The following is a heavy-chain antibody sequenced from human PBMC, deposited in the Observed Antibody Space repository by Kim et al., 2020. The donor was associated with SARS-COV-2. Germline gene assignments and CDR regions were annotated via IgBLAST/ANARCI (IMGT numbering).Heavy chain of an antibody. CDR1: GFTFSNYA. D-gene: IGHD2-2*02. Sequence: GGSLRLSCAASGFTFSNYAMSWVRQAPGKGLEWVSAVSDSGDSTYYADSVKGRFTISRVNSKNTLYLQMNGLRAEDTAVYYCARGIVLVPEAIGGFDIWGQGTRVTVSS. CDR3: ARGIVLVPEAIGGFDI. J-gene: IGHJ3*02. CDR2: VSDSGDST. V-gene: IGHV3-23*01.